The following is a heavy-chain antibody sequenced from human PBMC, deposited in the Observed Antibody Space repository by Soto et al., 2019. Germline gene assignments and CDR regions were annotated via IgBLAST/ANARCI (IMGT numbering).Heavy chain of an antibody. V-gene: IGHV4-38-2*01. CDR2: IYYGGSS. CDR3: ARVGPSDYSNFDY. Sequence: SETLSLTCAVSGYSITSGHYWGWIRQPPGKGLEWIGSIYYGGSSYYNPSLKSRVTISADTSKNQLTLKLSSVTAADTAVYYCARVGPSDYSNFDYWDQGALVTVSS. CDR1: GYSITSGHY. J-gene: IGHJ4*02. D-gene: IGHD4-4*01.